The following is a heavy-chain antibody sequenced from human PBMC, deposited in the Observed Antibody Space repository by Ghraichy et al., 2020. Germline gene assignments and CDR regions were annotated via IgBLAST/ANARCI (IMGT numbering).Heavy chain of an antibody. Sequence: SGPTLVKPTQTLTLTCTFSGFSLSTSGMCVSWIRQPPGKALEWLARIDWDDDKYYSTSLKTRLTISKDTSKNQVVLTMTNMDPVDTATYYCARIRVGQQLYRYYYMDVWGKGTTVTVSS. CDR3: ARIRVGQQLYRYYYMDV. CDR1: GFSLSTSGMC. D-gene: IGHD6-13*01. CDR2: IDWDDDK. V-gene: IGHV2-70*11. J-gene: IGHJ6*03.